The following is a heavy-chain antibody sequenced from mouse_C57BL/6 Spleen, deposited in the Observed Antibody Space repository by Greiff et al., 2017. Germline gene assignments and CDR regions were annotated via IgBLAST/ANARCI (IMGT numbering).Heavy chain of an antibody. CDR3: TRGDYYGDY. CDR2: IDPETGGT. J-gene: IGHJ2*01. CDR1: GYTFTDYE. V-gene: IGHV1-15*01. Sequence: QVQLQQSGAELVRPGASVTLSCKASGYTFTDYEMHWVKQTPVHGLEWIGAIDPETGGTAYNQKFKGKAILTADKSSSTAYMELRSLTSEDSAVYYCTRGDYYGDYWGQGTTRTVSS.